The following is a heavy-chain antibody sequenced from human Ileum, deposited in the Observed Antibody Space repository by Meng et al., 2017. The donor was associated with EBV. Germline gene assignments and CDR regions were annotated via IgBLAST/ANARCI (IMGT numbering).Heavy chain of an antibody. J-gene: IGHJ4*02. CDR3: AGGRAGYGGYKT. CDR2: ILSGST. D-gene: IGHD5-12*01. CDR1: SGPVSSGDYH. V-gene: IGHV4-61*03. Sequence: QGQRRGRGPRLVKPSETLPLTCPVSSGPVSSGDYHWSWIRQPPGKGLEWIGYILSGSTNYDPSLTNRVTISVDTSKNHFSLKLTSVTAADTAVYYCAGGRAGYGGYKTWGQGTLVTVSS.